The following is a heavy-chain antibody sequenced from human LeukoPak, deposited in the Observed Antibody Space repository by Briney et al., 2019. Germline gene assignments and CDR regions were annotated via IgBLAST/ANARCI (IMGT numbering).Heavy chain of an antibody. V-gene: IGHV3-30*02. D-gene: IGHD2-15*01. CDR2: IRYDGSNK. CDR3: AKDFGGRGVDY. Sequence: SGGSLRLSCAASGFTFSSYGMHWVRQAPGKGLEWVAFIRYDGSNKYYADSVKSRFTISRDNSKNTLYLQMNSLRAEDTAVYYCAKDFGGRGVDYWGQGTLVTVSS. J-gene: IGHJ4*02. CDR1: GFTFSSYG.